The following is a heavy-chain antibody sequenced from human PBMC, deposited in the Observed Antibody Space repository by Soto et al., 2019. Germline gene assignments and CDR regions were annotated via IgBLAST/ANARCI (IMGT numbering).Heavy chain of an antibody. D-gene: IGHD2-15*01. CDR1: GGSISSGGYS. CDR2: ISHSGST. J-gene: IGHJ6*02. Sequence: QLQLQESGSGLVKPSQTLSLTCAVSGGSISSGGYSWSWIRQPPGRGLEWIGYISHSGSTYYNPSLKRRVTIAVDRSKNQYSLKLNSVTDADTAVYYCARGGGGNYNGMDVWGQGTPVTVSS. CDR3: ARGGGGNYNGMDV. V-gene: IGHV4-30-2*01.